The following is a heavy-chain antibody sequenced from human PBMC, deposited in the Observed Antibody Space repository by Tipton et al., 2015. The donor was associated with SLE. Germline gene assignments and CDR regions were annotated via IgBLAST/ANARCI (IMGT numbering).Heavy chain of an antibody. CDR2: IYTSGST. J-gene: IGHJ4*02. CDR3: AREGDDDY. Sequence: TLSLTCTVSGGSISSYYWSWIRQPPGKGLEWIGYIYTSGSTNYNPSLKSRVTISVDTSKNQFSLKLSSVTAADTAVYYCAREGDDDYWGQGTLVTVSS. CDR1: GGSISSYY. D-gene: IGHD3-16*01. V-gene: IGHV4-4*08.